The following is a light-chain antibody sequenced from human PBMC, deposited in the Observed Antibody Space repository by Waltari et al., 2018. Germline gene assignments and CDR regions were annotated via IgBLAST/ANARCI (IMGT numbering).Light chain of an antibody. V-gene: IGKV1-8*01. J-gene: IGKJ3*01. CDR3: QQYYSYPLT. CDR2: AAS. Sequence: AIRITQSPSSLSASTGDRVTITCRASQGISSYLAWYQQKPGKAPKLLIYAASTLQSGVPSRCSGSGSGKDFTLTISCLQSEDFATYYCQQYYSYPLTFGPGTKVNIK. CDR1: QGISSY.